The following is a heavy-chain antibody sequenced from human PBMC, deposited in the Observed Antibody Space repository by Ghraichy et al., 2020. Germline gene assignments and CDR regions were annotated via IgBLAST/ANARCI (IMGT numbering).Heavy chain of an antibody. CDR1: GGSISSYY. D-gene: IGHD3-10*01. CDR3: ASFGEFPSWFDP. Sequence: SETLSLTCTVSGGSISSYYWSWIRQPPGKGLEWIGYIYYSGSTNYNPSLKSRVTISVDTSKNQFSLKLSSVTAADTAVYYCASFGEFPSWFDPWGQGTLVTVSS. V-gene: IGHV4-59*01. J-gene: IGHJ5*02. CDR2: IYYSGST.